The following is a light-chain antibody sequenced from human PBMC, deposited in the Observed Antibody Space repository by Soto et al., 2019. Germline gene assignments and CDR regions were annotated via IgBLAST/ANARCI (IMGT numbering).Light chain of an antibody. Sequence: SYELTQPLSVSVAPGGTARITCGGDNIGSESVHWYQQKPGQAPVLVMYYDSARPSGIPERFSGSNSGNTATLTISRLEPWDEADYFCQVWGGPSAQPVFGGGTKVTVL. CDR1: NIGSES. CDR2: YDS. CDR3: QVWGGPSAQPV. J-gene: IGLJ3*02. V-gene: IGLV3-21*04.